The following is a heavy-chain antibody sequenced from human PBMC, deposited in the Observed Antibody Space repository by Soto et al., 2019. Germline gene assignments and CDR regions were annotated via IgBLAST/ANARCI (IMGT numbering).Heavy chain of an antibody. Sequence: ASVKVSCKFSGYTLTELSMHCVRQAPGKGLEWMGGFDPEDGETIYAQKFQGRVTMTEDTSTDTAYMELSSLRSEDTAVYYCAAMSYYDSSGYRRGNAFDIWGQGTMVTVSS. CDR3: AAMSYYDSSGYRRGNAFDI. J-gene: IGHJ3*02. D-gene: IGHD3-22*01. V-gene: IGHV1-24*01. CDR1: GYTLTELS. CDR2: FDPEDGET.